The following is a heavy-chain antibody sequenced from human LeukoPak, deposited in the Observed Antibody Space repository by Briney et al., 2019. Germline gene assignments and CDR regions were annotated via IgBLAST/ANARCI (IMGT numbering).Heavy chain of an antibody. V-gene: IGHV3-7*01. J-gene: IGHJ6*03. CDR3: ASSESPSYGYYYYYYYYMDV. D-gene: IGHD5-18*01. CDR1: GFTFSSYW. CDR2: IKQDGSEK. Sequence: GGSLRLSCAASGFTFSSYWMSWVRQAPGKGLEWVANIKQDGSEKYYVDSVKGRFTISRDNAKNSLYLQMNSLRAEDTAVYYCASSESPSYGYYYYYYYYMDVWGKGTTVTVSS.